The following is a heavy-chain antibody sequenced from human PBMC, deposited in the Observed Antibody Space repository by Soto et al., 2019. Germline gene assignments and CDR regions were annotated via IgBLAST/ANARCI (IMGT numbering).Heavy chain of an antibody. CDR1: GFTFSRFA. J-gene: IGHJ4*02. Sequence: EVQLLESGGGLVQPGGSLRLSCAVSGFTFSRFAMKWVRQAPGKGLEWVSVIGSSGDGKHYADSVKGRFTISRDNSKNTLNLQMNGLRAEDTAVYYCATYGQHLMDSWGQGTLVTVSS. V-gene: IGHV3-23*01. CDR2: IGSSGDGK. D-gene: IGHD4-17*01. CDR3: ATYGQHLMDS.